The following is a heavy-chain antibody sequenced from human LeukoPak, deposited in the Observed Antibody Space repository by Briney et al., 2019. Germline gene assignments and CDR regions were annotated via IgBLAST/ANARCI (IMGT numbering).Heavy chain of an antibody. CDR3: ARSATRDNAFDI. CDR1: GFTSSVYT. V-gene: IGHV3-21*01. CDR2: ISSSSNYI. Sequence: GGSLRLSCAASGFTSSVYTMNWVRQAPGKGLEWVSSISSSSNYIYYADSVKGRFTISRDNAKNSLYLQMNSLRAEDTAVYYCARSATRDNAFDIWGQGTTVTVSS. J-gene: IGHJ3*02. D-gene: IGHD6-6*01.